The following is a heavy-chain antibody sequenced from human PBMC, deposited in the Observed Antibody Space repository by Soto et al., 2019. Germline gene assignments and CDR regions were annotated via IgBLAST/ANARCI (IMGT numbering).Heavy chain of an antibody. Sequence: SETLSLTCTVSGGSISDYYWSWIRQPPGKRLEWIGYLDYTGSTNYNPSLKSRITISVDTSKNQFSLKLSSVTAADTAIYYCARAGYRAYIGNIDFWGQGAMVAVYS. CDR2: LDYTGST. CDR1: GGSISDYY. J-gene: IGHJ4*02. V-gene: IGHV4-59*01. D-gene: IGHD5-12*01. CDR3: ARAGYRAYIGNIDF.